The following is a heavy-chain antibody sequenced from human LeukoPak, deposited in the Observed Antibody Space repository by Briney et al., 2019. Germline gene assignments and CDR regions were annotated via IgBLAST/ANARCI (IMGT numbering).Heavy chain of an antibody. V-gene: IGHV3-30*18. Sequence: GGSLRPSCAASGFTFHNYGMHWVRQAPGKGLEWVAVISYDGSNKYYADSVKGRFTISRDNSKDTLYLQMNSLRAEDTAVYYCAKSLSLTVRGVPLADSWGQGTLVTVSS. D-gene: IGHD3-10*01. J-gene: IGHJ4*02. CDR2: ISYDGSNK. CDR3: AKSLSLTVRGVPLADS. CDR1: GFTFHNYG.